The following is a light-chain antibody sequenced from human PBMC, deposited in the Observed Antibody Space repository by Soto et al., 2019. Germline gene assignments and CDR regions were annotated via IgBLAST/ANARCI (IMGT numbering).Light chain of an antibody. V-gene: IGKV3-20*01. CDR2: AAS. CDR1: QSVSSSY. Sequence: EIVLTQSPGTLSLSPGERATLSCRASQSVSSSYFAWYQQKPGQPPRLLIYAASSRATGIPDRFSGSGSGTDFTLTISRLEPEDFAVYYCQQYDNSLYTFGQGTKLEIK. CDR3: QQYDNSLYT. J-gene: IGKJ2*01.